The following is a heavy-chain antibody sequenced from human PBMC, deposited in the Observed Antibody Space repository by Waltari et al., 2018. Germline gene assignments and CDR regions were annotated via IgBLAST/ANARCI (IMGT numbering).Heavy chain of an antibody. CDR2: IWYDGSNK. D-gene: IGHD6-19*01. CDR1: GFTFSSYG. Sequence: QVQLVESGGGVVQPGRSLSLSCAASGFTFSSYGFHWVRQAPGKGLEWVAVIWYDGSNKYYADSVKGRFTISRDNSKNTLYLQMNSLRAEDTAVYYCARDGYSSGWYLDYWGQGTLVTVSS. CDR3: ARDGYSSGWYLDY. J-gene: IGHJ4*02. V-gene: IGHV3-33*01.